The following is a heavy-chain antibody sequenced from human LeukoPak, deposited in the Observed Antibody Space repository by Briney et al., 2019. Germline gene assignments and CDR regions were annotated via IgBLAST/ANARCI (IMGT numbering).Heavy chain of an antibody. Sequence: PGGSLRLSCAASGFTFDDYAMHWVRQAPGKGLEWVSLISGDGGSTYYADSVKGRFTISRDNSKNSLYLQMNSLRTEDTALYYCAKGRDCSGGSCYFGGLDYWGQGTLVTVSS. V-gene: IGHV3-43*02. CDR3: AKGRDCSGGSCYFGGLDY. J-gene: IGHJ4*02. D-gene: IGHD2-15*01. CDR1: GFTFDDYA. CDR2: ISGDGGST.